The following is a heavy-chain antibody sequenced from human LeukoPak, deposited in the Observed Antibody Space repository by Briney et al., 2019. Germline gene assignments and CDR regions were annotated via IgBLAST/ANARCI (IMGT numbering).Heavy chain of an antibody. V-gene: IGHV3-30-3*01. J-gene: IGHJ6*02. CDR1: GFTFSSYA. Sequence: PGRSLRLSCAASGFTFSSYAMHWVRQAPGKGLEWVAVISYDGSNKYYADSVKGRFTISRDNSKNTLYLQMNSLRAEDTAVYYCARDRSCSSTSCYTEPYYYYGMDVWGQGTTVTVSS. CDR3: ARDRSCSSTSCYTEPYYYYGMDV. CDR2: ISYDGSNK. D-gene: IGHD2-2*01.